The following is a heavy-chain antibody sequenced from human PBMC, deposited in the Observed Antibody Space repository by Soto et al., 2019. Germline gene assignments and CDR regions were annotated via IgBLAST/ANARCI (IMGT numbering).Heavy chain of an antibody. V-gene: IGHV1-18*01. CDR1: GYTFTSYG. CDR3: ARDPWGIEAHSDAFAI. CDR2: ISAYNLKT. D-gene: IGHD7-27*01. J-gene: IGHJ3*02. Sequence: QGQLVQSGAEVKKPGASVKVSCKASGYTFTSYGITWVRQAPGQGLEWMGWISAYNLKTHYAQKVQDRVTMTIDTFTDTAFMELRNLRSDDTAVYYCARDPWGIEAHSDAFAIWGQGTNVTVSS.